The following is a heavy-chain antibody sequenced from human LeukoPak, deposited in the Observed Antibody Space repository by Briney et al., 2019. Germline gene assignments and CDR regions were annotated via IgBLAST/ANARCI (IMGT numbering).Heavy chain of an antibody. Sequence: SETLSLTCTVSGGSISSYYWSWIRQPAGKGLEWIGRIHTSGSTNYSPSLKCRVTMSVDTSKNQFSLKLSSVTAADTAVYYCASSVYDILAGYRNYYYYYYMDVWGKGTTVTVSS. CDR1: GGSISSYY. D-gene: IGHD3-9*01. J-gene: IGHJ6*03. CDR2: IHTSGST. CDR3: ASSVYDILAGYRNYYYYYYMDV. V-gene: IGHV4-4*07.